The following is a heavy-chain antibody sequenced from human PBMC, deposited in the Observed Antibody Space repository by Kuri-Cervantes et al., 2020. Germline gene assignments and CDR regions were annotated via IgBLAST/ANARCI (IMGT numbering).Heavy chain of an antibody. CDR1: GYTFTSYD. D-gene: IGHD1-7*01. CDR2: MNPNSGNT. Sequence: ASVKVSCKASGYTFTSYDINWVRQATGQGLEWMGWMNPNSGNTGYAQKFQGRVTMTRNTSASTAYMELSSLRSEDTAVYYCARVNNWNYDNWYFDLWGRGTLVTVSS. V-gene: IGHV1-8*01. J-gene: IGHJ2*01. CDR3: ARVNNWNYDNWYFDL.